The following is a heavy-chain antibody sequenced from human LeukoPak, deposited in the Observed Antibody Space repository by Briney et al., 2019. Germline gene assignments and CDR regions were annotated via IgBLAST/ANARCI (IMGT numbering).Heavy chain of an antibody. J-gene: IGHJ4*02. CDR3: AKGYAHYYGSEPLDY. V-gene: IGHV3-23*01. Sequence: PGGSLRLSCEASGFTFSSYSMNWVRQAPGKGLEWVSAISGSGGSTYYADSVKGRFTISRDNSKNTLYLQMNSLRAEDTAVYYCAKGYAHYYGSEPLDYWGQGTLVTVSS. CDR1: GFTFSSYS. CDR2: ISGSGGST. D-gene: IGHD3-10*01.